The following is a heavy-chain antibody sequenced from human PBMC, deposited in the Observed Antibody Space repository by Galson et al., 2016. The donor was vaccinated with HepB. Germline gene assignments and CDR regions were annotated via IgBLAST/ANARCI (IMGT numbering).Heavy chain of an antibody. CDR1: GFAFSRYA. D-gene: IGHD6-13*01. J-gene: IGHJ3*01. CDR3: ARDRFAAVIGTFDL. V-gene: IGHV3-30*03. CDR2: ISYDGVIS. Sequence: SLRLSCAASGFAFSRYAMHWVRQAPGRGLEWLAVISYDGVISNYADSVRGRFTIARHNSRNAVDLHMNGLRVDDTAFYFCARDRFAAVIGTFDLWGPGTRVIVSS.